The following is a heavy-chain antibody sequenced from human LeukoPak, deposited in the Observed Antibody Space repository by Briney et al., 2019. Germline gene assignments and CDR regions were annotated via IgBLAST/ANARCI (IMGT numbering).Heavy chain of an antibody. V-gene: IGHV3-23*01. J-gene: IGHJ4*02. D-gene: IGHD5-24*01. Sequence: PGGSLRLSCAASEFTFSSCAMSWVRQAPGEGLEGVSVISGSGGSTYYADSVKGRFTISRDNSKNTLYLQMNSLRAEDTAVYYCAKARGRDGYKDELDYWGQGTLVTVSS. CDR1: EFTFSSCA. CDR2: ISGSGGST. CDR3: AKARGRDGYKDELDY.